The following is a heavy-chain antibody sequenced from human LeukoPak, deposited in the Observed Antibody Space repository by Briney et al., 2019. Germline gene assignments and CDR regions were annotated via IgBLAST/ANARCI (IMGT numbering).Heavy chain of an antibody. D-gene: IGHD5-18*01. CDR2: IRYDGSNK. CDR3: AKLRIQLWLQRDDY. Sequence: PGGSLRLSCAASGFTFSSYGMHWLRQAPGKGLELAAFIRYDGSNKYYADSVKGLSTISRDNSKNTLYLQMNSLRAEDTAVYYCAKLRIQLWLQRDDYWGQGTLVTVSS. V-gene: IGHV3-30*02. J-gene: IGHJ4*02. CDR1: GFTFSSYG.